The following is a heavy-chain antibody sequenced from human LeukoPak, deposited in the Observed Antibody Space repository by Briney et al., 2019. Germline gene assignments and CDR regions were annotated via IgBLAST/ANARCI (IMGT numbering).Heavy chain of an antibody. CDR3: TRPVAVAGNWGEAFDI. J-gene: IGHJ3*02. Sequence: GRSLRLSCAASGFTFSGSAMHWVRQASGKGLEWVGRIRSKANSYATAYAASVKGRFTISRDDSKNTAYLQMNSLKTEDTAVYYCTRPVAVAGNWGEAFDIWGQGTMVTVSS. CDR1: GFTFSGSA. CDR2: IRSKANSYAT. V-gene: IGHV3-73*01. D-gene: IGHD6-19*01.